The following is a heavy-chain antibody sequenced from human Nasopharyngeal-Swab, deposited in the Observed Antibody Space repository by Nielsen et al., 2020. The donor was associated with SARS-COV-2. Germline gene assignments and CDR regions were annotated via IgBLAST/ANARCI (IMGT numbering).Heavy chain of an antibody. CDR1: GFTFSSSA. CDR2: IHGGGTT. Sequence: GESLKISCVASGFTFSSSAMSWVRQAPGKGLEWVSVIHGGGTTYYADSVKGRFAISRDNSKNTVDLQMNSLRVEDTALYYCASTGGRGWLALGAFDIWGQGTMVTVSS. V-gene: IGHV3-23*01. D-gene: IGHD6-19*01. J-gene: IGHJ3*02. CDR3: ASTGGRGWLALGAFDI.